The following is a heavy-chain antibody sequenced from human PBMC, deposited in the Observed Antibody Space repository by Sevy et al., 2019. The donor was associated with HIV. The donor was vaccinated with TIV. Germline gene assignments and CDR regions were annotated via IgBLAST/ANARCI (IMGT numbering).Heavy chain of an antibody. CDR1: GFSFSSFA. CDR3: GKDGGWRKLLDY. J-gene: IGHJ4*02. Sequence: GGSLRLSCAASGFSFSSFAMHWVRQAPGKGLEWVTVISSDGTNKYYADSVKGRFTISRDNSKNTLYLQMNSLRTEDRAVYHCGKDGGWRKLLDYWGRGTLVTVSS. CDR2: ISSDGTNK. V-gene: IGHV3-30*18. D-gene: IGHD3-16*01.